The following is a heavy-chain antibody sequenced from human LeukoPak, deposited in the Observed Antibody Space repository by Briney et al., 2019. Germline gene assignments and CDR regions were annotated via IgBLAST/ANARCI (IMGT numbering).Heavy chain of an antibody. Sequence: SETLSLTCTVSGDSINNNNYYWGWIRQPPGEGLEWIGNIYYSGTTYYNPSLKSRVTISVDTSKNQFSLKLSSVTAADTAVYFCARLYCSRTSCYLDYWGQGTLVTVSS. CDR1: GDSINNNNYY. CDR2: IYYSGTT. D-gene: IGHD2-2*01. J-gene: IGHJ4*02. CDR3: ARLYCSRTSCYLDY. V-gene: IGHV4-39*01.